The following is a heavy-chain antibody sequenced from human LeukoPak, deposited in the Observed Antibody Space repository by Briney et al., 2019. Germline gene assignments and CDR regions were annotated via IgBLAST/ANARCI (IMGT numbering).Heavy chain of an antibody. V-gene: IGHV3-43*02. CDR1: GFTFDNYA. D-gene: IGHD4-17*01. CDR2: ISGDGGST. J-gene: IGHJ6*03. CDR3: AKDIGDGKGYMDV. Sequence: PGGSLRLSCAASGFTFDNYAMHWVRQAPGKGLEWVSLISGDGGSTYYADSVKGRFTISRDNSKKSLYLQMNSLRPEDTALYYCAKDIGDGKGYMDVWGKGTRVTVSS.